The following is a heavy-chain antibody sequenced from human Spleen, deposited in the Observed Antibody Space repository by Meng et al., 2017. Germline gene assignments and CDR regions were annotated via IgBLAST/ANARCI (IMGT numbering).Heavy chain of an antibody. Sequence: ESLKISCSVSGDSISNYYWNWLRQPAGKRLEWIGRTYVGGSTDYNPSLRSRATVSVDTSKNQISLRLASVTAADTAVYFCARGSAGDYYFDSWGQGTMVTVSS. J-gene: IGHJ4*02. CDR3: ARGSAGDYYFDS. D-gene: IGHD4-17*01. CDR1: GDSISNYY. V-gene: IGHV4-4*07. CDR2: TYVGGST.